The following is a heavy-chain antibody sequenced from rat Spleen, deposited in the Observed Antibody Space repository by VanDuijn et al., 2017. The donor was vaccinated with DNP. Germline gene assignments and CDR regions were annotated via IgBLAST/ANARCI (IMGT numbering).Heavy chain of an antibody. J-gene: IGHJ2*01. D-gene: IGHD1-11*01. CDR1: GFSFSDYN. V-gene: IGHV5S10*01. Sequence: EVQLVESGGSLVQPGRSLKLSCAASGFSFSDYNMAWVRQAPKKGLEWVATIFYDGSRTYYRDSVKGRFTISRDDTQRTLYLQMDSLRSEDTATYYCAKAGGYSPWYFDYWGQGVMVTVSS. CDR3: AKAGGYSPWYFDY. CDR2: IFYDGSRT.